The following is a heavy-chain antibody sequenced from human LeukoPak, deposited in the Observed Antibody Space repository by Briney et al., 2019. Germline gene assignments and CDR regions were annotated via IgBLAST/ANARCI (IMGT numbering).Heavy chain of an antibody. CDR2: ISGSGGNT. J-gene: IGHJ4*02. V-gene: IGHV3-23*01. Sequence: GGSLRLSCSASGFAFSGFAMGWVRRAPGKGREWVSSISGSGGNTYYADSVEGRFTVSRDNSKNTLYLQMNSLRAEDTALYYCARGRGGDYVPSRFDYWGQGTLVTVSS. CDR1: GFAFSGFA. D-gene: IGHD4-17*01. CDR3: ARGRGGDYVPSRFDY.